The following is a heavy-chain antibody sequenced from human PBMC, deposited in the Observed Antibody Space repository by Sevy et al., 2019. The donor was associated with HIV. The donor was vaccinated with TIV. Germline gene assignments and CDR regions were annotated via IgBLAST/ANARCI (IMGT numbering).Heavy chain of an antibody. Sequence: GGSLILSCAASGFTFNNYAMNWVRQAPGKGLEWVSAISGSGFSTYYADSVKGRFTFSSDNSKNTLYLQMNSLRAEDTAVYYCAKDRFDGSGYYPEGAFDIWGQGTMVTVSS. CDR3: AKDRFDGSGYYPEGAFDI. V-gene: IGHV3-23*01. CDR1: GFTFNNYA. D-gene: IGHD3-22*01. CDR2: ISGSGFST. J-gene: IGHJ3*02.